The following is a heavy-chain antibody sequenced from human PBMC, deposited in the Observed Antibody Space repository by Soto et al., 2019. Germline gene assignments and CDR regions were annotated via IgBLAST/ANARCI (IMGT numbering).Heavy chain of an antibody. Sequence: ASVKVSCKASGYSFSTYSMHWVRQAPGQGLEWMGWINGANGNTRYSQKFKDRVSISRDTPASTGYMELSSLRSEDTAVYYCARETDGSSWMDYYYGMDVWGQGTTVTVSS. CDR2: INGANGNT. CDR1: GYSFSTYS. J-gene: IGHJ6*02. CDR3: ARETDGSSWMDYYYGMDV. D-gene: IGHD6-6*01. V-gene: IGHV1-3*01.